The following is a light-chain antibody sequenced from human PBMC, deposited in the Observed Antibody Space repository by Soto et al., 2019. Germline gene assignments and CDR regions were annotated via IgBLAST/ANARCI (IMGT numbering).Light chain of an antibody. CDR2: GAS. CDR1: QTISNTF. Sequence: EIVLTQSPGTLYLSPGERATLSCRASQTISNTFLAWYQQRPGQAPRLLIYGASGRAAGIPDRFSASGSGTEFTFTISSLQSEDFVVYYCQQYNDWPPTFGQGTKV. J-gene: IGKJ1*01. V-gene: IGKV3-20*01. CDR3: QQYNDWPPT.